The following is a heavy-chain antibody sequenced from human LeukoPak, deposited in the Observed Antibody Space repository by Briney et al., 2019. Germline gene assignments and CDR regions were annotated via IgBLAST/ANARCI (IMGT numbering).Heavy chain of an antibody. D-gene: IGHD6-19*01. CDR1: GDSISGYY. CDR3: ARGKGYSSGLYFDY. CDR2: IYYSGST. Sequence: PSETMSLTCTVSGDSISGYYWSWIRQPPGKGLEWLGYIYYSGSTNYNPSLKSRVTISVDTSKNQFSLKLSSVTAADTAVYYCARGKGYSSGLYFDYWGQGTLATVSS. J-gene: IGHJ4*02. V-gene: IGHV4-59*01.